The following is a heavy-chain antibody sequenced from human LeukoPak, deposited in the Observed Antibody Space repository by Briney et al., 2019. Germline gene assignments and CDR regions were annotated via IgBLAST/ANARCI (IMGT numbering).Heavy chain of an antibody. Sequence: GGSLRLSCAASGFTFSSYAMHWVRQAPGKGLEWVAVISYDGSNKYYADSVEGRFTISRDNSKNTLYLQMNSLRAEDTALYYCARAPIAVAGTIDYWGQGTLVTVSS. CDR3: ARAPIAVAGTIDY. D-gene: IGHD6-19*01. J-gene: IGHJ4*02. V-gene: IGHV3-30-3*01. CDR2: ISYDGSNK. CDR1: GFTFSSYA.